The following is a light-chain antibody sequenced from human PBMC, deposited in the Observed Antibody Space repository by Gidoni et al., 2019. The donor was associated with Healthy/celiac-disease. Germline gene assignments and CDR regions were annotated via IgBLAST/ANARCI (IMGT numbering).Light chain of an antibody. J-gene: IGKJ3*01. V-gene: IGKV1-33*01. CDR1: QDISNY. CDR3: QQYDNLPPT. Sequence: DIQMTQSPSSLSASVGDRVTITCQASQDISNYLNWYQQKPGKAPKLLIYDASNLETGVQSRVSGSGSGTDFTFTISSLQPEDIAKYYWQQYDNLPPTFGPGTKVDIK. CDR2: DAS.